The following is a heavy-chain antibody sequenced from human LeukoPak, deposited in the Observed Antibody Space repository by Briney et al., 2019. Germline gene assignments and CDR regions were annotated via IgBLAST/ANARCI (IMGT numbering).Heavy chain of an antibody. CDR1: GGSFSGYY. Sequence: SETLSLTCAVYGGSFSGYYWSWIRQHPGKGLEWIGYIYYSGSTYYNPSLKSRVTISVDTSKNQFSLKLSSVTAADTAVYYCARTDYYGSGSVDYWGQGTLVTVSS. V-gene: IGHV4-31*11. D-gene: IGHD3-10*01. CDR3: ARTDYYGSGSVDY. CDR2: IYYSGST. J-gene: IGHJ4*02.